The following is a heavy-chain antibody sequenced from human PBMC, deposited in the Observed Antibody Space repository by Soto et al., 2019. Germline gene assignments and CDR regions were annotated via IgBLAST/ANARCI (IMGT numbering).Heavy chain of an antibody. J-gene: IGHJ6*02. V-gene: IGHV1-18*01. CDR3: ARDIRITIFGVLDYYYGMDV. CDR2: ISAYNGNT. CDR1: GYTFTSYG. Sequence: ASVKVSCKASGYTFTSYGISWVRQAPGQGLEWMGWISAYNGNTNYAQKLQGRVTMTTDTSTSTAYMELRSLRSDDTAVYYCARDIRITIFGVLDYYYGMDVWGQGTTVTVSS. D-gene: IGHD3-3*01.